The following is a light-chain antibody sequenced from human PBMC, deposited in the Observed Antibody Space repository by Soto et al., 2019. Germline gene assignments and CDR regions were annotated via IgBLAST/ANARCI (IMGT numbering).Light chain of an antibody. V-gene: IGKV1D-16*01. CDR3: QQYESYSPLT. CDR1: QRINNW. J-gene: IGKJ4*01. CDR2: AAS. Sequence: DTWLTQSPSSLSTSIGDRVTITCRASQRINNWLAWYQQKPGKAPKSLIFAASSLQSGVPSRFSGRRSGTEFTLTISSLQPDDFGTYYCQQYESYSPLTFGGGTMVDIK.